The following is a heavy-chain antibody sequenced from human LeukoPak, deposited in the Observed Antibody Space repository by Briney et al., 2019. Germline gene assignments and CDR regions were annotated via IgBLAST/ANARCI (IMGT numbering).Heavy chain of an antibody. CDR2: MNPNSGNT. CDR3: ARPHWIGTAGHPPEWFDP. CDR1: GYTFTNYD. J-gene: IGHJ5*02. V-gene: IGHV1-8*01. D-gene: IGHD3-3*01. Sequence: GASVRVSCKTSGYTFTNYDINWVRQATGQGLEWMGWMNPNSGNTGYAQKFQGRVTMTRNTSISTAYMELSSLRSEDTAVYYCARPHWIGTAGHPPEWFDPWGQGTLVTVSS.